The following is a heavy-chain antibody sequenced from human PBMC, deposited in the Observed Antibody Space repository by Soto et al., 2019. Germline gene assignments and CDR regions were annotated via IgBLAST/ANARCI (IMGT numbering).Heavy chain of an antibody. V-gene: IGHV1-24*01. CDR3: ATDEYSSSGYYYGMDV. J-gene: IGHJ6*02. Sequence: GASVKVSCKVSGYTLTELSMHWVRQAPGKGLEWMGGFDPEDGETIYAQKFQGRVTMTEDTSTDTAYMELSSLRSEDTAVYSCATDEYSSSGYYYGMDVWGQGTTVTVS. CDR2: FDPEDGET. D-gene: IGHD6-6*01. CDR1: GYTLTELS.